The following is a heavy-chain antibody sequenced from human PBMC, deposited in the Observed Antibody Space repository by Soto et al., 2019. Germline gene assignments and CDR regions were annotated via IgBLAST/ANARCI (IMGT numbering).Heavy chain of an antibody. V-gene: IGHV4-59*01. D-gene: IGHD6-25*01. CDR3: ARDSGRNWFDP. CDR1: GGSISSYY. Sequence: SETLSLTCTVSGGSISSYYWSWIRQPPGKGLEWIGYTYYSGSTNYNPSLKSRVTISVDTSKNQFSLKLSSVTAADTAVYYCARDSGRNWFDPWGQGTLVTVSS. J-gene: IGHJ5*02. CDR2: TYYSGST.